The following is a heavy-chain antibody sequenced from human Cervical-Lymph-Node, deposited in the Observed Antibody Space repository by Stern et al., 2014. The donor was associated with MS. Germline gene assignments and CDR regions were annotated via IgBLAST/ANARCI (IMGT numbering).Heavy chain of an antibody. CDR3: ARTWIAVRNTKWFDP. CDR2: ISHSGYT. D-gene: IGHD6-6*01. CDR1: GGSFDAFY. J-gene: IGHJ5*02. V-gene: IGHV4-34*01. Sequence: QVQLQQWGAGLLKPSETLSLTCAVYGGSFDAFYSSWIRQPPGQGLEWIGEISHSGYTNYNPSLKSRVTISVDTSKNQFSLKMSSVTAADTAVYYCARTWIAVRNTKWFDPWGQGTLVTVSS.